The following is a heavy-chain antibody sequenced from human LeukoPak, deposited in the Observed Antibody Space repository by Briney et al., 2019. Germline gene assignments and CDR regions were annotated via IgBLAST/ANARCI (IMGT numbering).Heavy chain of an antibody. J-gene: IGHJ4*02. CDR1: GGSISSGGYY. CDR3: ARLGIAVAGPWEFFDY. Sequence: SETLSLTCTVSGGSISSGGYYWSWIRQHPGKGLEWIGYIYYSGSTYYNPSLKSRVTISVDTSKNQFSLKLSSVTAADTAVYYCARLGIAVAGPWEFFDYWGQGTLVTVSS. V-gene: IGHV4-31*03. D-gene: IGHD6-19*01. CDR2: IYYSGST.